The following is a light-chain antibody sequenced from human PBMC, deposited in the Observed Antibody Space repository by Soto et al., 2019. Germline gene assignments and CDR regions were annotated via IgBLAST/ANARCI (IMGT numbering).Light chain of an antibody. V-gene: IGLV1-40*01. CDR1: SSNIGAAYD. CDR2: GNT. J-gene: IGLJ2*01. Sequence: QLVLTQPPSVSGAPGQRVTISCTGSSSNIGAAYDVHWYQHLPETPPKLLIYGNTNRPSGVPDRFSGSKSGTSASLAITGLQAEDEADYYCQSYDSSLSGVVFGGGTKVTVL. CDR3: QSYDSSLSGVV.